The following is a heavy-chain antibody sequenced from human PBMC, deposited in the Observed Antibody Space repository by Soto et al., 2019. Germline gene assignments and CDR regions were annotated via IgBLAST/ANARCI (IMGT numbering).Heavy chain of an antibody. CDR1: GGSISSSSYY. J-gene: IGHJ6*03. V-gene: IGHV4-39*01. Sequence: SETLSLTCTVSGGSISSSSYYWGWIRQPPGKGLEWIGSIYYSGSTYYNPSFKSRVTISVDTSKNQFSLKLSSVTAAEPAGYYCARQIAARPLRYYYYYMDVWGKGTTVTVSS. CDR2: IYYSGST. CDR3: ARQIAARPLRYYYYYMDV. D-gene: IGHD6-6*01.